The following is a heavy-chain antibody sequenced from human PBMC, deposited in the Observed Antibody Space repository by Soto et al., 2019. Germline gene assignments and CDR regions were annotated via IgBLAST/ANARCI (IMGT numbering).Heavy chain of an antibody. J-gene: IGHJ6*02. CDR2: IYHSGST. CDR1: GYSISSGYY. D-gene: IGHD3-9*01. Sequence: SETLSLTCAVSGYSISSGYYWGWIRQPPGKGLEWIGSIYHSGSTYYNPSLKSRVTISVDTYKNQFSLKLSSVTAADTAVYYCARADYDILTGLGYYYGMDVWGQGTTVT. V-gene: IGHV4-38-2*01. CDR3: ARADYDILTGLGYYYGMDV.